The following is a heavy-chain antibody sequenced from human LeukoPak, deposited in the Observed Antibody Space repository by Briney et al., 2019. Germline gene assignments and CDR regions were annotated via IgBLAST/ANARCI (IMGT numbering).Heavy chain of an antibody. CDR2: ISRSGSTK. CDR3: ARAWELSP. D-gene: IGHD1-26*01. J-gene: IGHJ3*01. CDR1: GFTFSDYN. Sequence: GGSLRLSCAASGFTFSDYNMRWIRQAPGKGLEWVSSISRSGSTKYYADSVKGRFTISRDNAKNSLFLQMNSLRAEDTAVYYCARAWELSPWGQGTMVTVSS. V-gene: IGHV3-11*01.